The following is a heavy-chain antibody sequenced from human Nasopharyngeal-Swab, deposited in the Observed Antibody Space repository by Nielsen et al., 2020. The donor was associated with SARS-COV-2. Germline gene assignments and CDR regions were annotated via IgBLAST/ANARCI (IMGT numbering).Heavy chain of an antibody. J-gene: IGHJ6*02. CDR2: ISSSGSTI. V-gene: IGHV3-48*03. D-gene: IGHD6-6*01. CDR1: GFTFSSYE. Sequence: GGSLRLSCAASGFTFSSYEMNWVRQAPGKGLEWVSYISSSGSTIYYADSVKGRFTISRDNVKNSLYLQMNSLRAEDTAVYYCAREYSSSWAYYYYGMDVWGQGTTVTVSS. CDR3: AREYSSSWAYYYYGMDV.